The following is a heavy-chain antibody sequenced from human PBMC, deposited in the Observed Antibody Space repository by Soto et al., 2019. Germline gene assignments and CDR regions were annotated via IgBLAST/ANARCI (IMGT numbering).Heavy chain of an antibody. J-gene: IGHJ4*02. V-gene: IGHV1-69*01. CDR2: IIPIFGTA. Sequence: QVQLVQSGAEVKKPGSSVKVSCKASGGTFSSYAISSARQAPGHGLEWMGGIIPIFGTANYAQKFQGRVRITADESTSTAYMARSSLTSDATAVYYCARSGDRGRSTSSVDYWGRGTLVTVSS. CDR1: GGTFSSYA. CDR3: ARSGDRGRSTSSVDY. D-gene: IGHD2-2*01.